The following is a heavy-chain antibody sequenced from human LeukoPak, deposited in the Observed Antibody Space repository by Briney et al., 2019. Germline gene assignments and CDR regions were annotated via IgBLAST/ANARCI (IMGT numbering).Heavy chain of an antibody. D-gene: IGHD1-1*01. CDR3: ARDPGNGAIDY. Sequence: GGSLRLSCAAPGLTFSVSWMSWLRQAPGKGLEWVAEINPDGSGQYYVDSVKGRFTVSRDNAKHSLYLHMNSLRAEDMAVYYCARDPGNGAIDYWGQGTLVTVSS. CDR2: INPDGSGQ. V-gene: IGHV3-7*01. CDR1: GLTFSVSW. J-gene: IGHJ4*02.